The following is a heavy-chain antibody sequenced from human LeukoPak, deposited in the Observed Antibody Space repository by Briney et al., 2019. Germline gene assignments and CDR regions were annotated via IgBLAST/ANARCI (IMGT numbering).Heavy chain of an antibody. V-gene: IGHV4-4*09. CDR3: ARHEEWELLGGNAFDI. D-gene: IGHD1-26*01. Sequence: SETLSLTCTVSGGSISGHYWSWIRQPPGKGLEWIGYIYTSVSTNYNPSLKSRVTISVDTSKDQFSLKLSSVTAADTAVYYCARHEEWELLGGNAFDIWGQGTMVTVSS. J-gene: IGHJ3*02. CDR2: IYTSVST. CDR1: GGSISGHY.